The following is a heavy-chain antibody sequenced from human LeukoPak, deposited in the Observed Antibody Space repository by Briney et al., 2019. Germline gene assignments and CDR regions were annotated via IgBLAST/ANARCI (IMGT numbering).Heavy chain of an antibody. J-gene: IGHJ3*02. V-gene: IGHV4-59*01. CDR1: GGSISSYY. Sequence: PSETLSLTCTVSGGSISSYYWSWIRQPPGKGLEWIGYIYCSGSTNYNPSLKSRVTISVDTSKNQFSLKLSSVTAADTAVYYCAVAPSGAFDIWGQGTMVTVSS. CDR3: AVAPSGAFDI. CDR2: IYCSGST. D-gene: IGHD7-27*01.